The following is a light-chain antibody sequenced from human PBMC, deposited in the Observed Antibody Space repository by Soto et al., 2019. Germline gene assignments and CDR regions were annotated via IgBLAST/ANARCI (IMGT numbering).Light chain of an antibody. CDR1: RSNIGNNT. CDR2: YDD. CDR3: ATWDDSLNGVI. V-gene: IGLV1-36*01. J-gene: IGLJ2*01. Sequence: QSVLTQPPSVSAVPRQRVTISCSGTRSNIGNNTVNWYQQLPGKAPKLLIFYDDLLSPGVSDRFSGSKSGTSASLAISGLQSEDEADYFCATWDDSLNGVIFGGGTKLTVL.